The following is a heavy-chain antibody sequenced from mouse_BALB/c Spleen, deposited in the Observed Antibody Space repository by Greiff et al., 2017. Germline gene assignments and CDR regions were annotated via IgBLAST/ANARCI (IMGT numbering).Heavy chain of an antibody. CDR1: GYSITSGYY. V-gene: IGHV3-6*02. Sequence: EVKLMESGPGLVKPSQSLSLTCSVTGYSITSGYYWNWIRQFPGNKLEWMGYISYDGSNNYNPSLKNRISITRDTSKNQFFLKLNSVTTEDTATYYCARGYGNYVDYWGQGTSVTVSS. CDR3: ARGYGNYVDY. J-gene: IGHJ4*01. CDR2: ISYDGSN. D-gene: IGHD2-1*01.